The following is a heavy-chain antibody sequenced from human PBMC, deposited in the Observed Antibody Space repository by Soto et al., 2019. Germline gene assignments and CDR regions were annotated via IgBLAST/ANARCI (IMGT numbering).Heavy chain of an antibody. CDR1: GFIFSSHA. CDR3: ATPPAYCTRTRCYNSGVDL. J-gene: IGHJ6*02. CDR2: ISESGDNT. V-gene: IGHV3-23*01. Sequence: PGGSLRLSCTASGFIFSSHAMSWVRQAPGKGLEWVSTISESGDNTYYAESVKGRFTISRDNSKNTLLLQMNSLRADDTAVYYCATPPAYCTRTRCYNSGVDLWGHGNTVTVSS. D-gene: IGHD2-2*02.